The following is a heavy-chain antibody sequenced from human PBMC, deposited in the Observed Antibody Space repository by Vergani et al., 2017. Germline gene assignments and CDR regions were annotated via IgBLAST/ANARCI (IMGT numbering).Heavy chain of an antibody. CDR1: GYSISSGYY. CDR3: AREVYGSGN. CDR2: INHSGST. V-gene: IGHV4-38-2*02. Sequence: QVQLQESGPGLVKPSETLSLTCAVSGYSISSGYYWGWIRQPPGKGLEWIGEINHSGSTNYNPSLKGRVTISVDTSKNQFSLKLSSVTAADTAVYYCAREVYGSGNWGQGTLVTVSS. J-gene: IGHJ4*02. D-gene: IGHD3-10*01.